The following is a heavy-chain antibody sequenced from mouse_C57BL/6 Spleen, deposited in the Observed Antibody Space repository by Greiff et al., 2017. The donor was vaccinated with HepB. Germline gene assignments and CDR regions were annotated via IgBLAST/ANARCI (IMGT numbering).Heavy chain of an antibody. CDR1: GFSLTSYG. D-gene: IGHD1-1*01. J-gene: IGHJ3*01. Sequence: VKLMESGPGLVAPSQSLSITCTVSGFSLTSYGVDWVRQSPGKGLEWLGVIWGVGSTNYNSALKSRLSISKDNSKSQVFLKMNSLQTDDTAMYYCASDDYGSSSAWFAYWGQGTLVTVSA. CDR2: IWGVGST. CDR3: ASDDYGSSSAWFAY. V-gene: IGHV2-6*01.